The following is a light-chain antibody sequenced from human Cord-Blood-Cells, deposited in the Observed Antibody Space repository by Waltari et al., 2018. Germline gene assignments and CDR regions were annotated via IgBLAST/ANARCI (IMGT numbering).Light chain of an antibody. J-gene: IGKJ4*01. CDR1: QGISSW. Sequence: DIQMTQSPSSVSASVGDRVTITCRASQGISSWLAWYQKKPGKAPKLLIYAASRLQSGVPSRCSGSRSGTDFTLPISSLQPEDFATYYCQQANSFPLTFGGGTKVEIK. V-gene: IGKV1-12*01. CDR2: AAS. CDR3: QQANSFPLT.